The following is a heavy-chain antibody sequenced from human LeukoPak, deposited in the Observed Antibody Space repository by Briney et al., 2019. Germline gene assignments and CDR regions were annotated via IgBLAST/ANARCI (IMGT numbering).Heavy chain of an antibody. Sequence: SAKVSCKASGGNLGNYAISWVGPAPGQGLEWMGGIVLIFGSTNFAQKFQDRLTIAADKATNTLSLELTNLRSDDTAVYYCSREPGGVRRYFDYWDQGTLVTVSS. J-gene: IGHJ4*02. CDR1: GGNLGNYA. D-gene: IGHD1-26*01. V-gene: IGHV1-69*06. CDR2: IVLIFGST. CDR3: SREPGGVRRYFDY.